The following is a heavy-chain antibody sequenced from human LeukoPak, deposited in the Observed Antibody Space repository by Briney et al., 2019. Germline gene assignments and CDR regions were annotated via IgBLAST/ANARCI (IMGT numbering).Heavy chain of an antibody. D-gene: IGHD2-8*02. Sequence: GGSLRLSCAASGFTFSNYGMHWVRQAPGKGLEWVSSISSSSSYIYYADSVKGRFTISRDNAKNSLYLQMNSLRAEDTAVYYCAGVPGGYPTNPDYWGQGTLVTVSS. CDR3: AGVPGGYPTNPDY. CDR2: ISSSSSYI. J-gene: IGHJ4*02. V-gene: IGHV3-21*01. CDR1: GFTFSNYG.